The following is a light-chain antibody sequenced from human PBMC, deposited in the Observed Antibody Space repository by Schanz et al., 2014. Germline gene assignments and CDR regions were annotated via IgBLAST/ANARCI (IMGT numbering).Light chain of an antibody. Sequence: EKVLTQSPGTLSLSPGERATLSCRASQGVSSSYLAWYQQKPGQAPRLLIYAASTRATGIPARFSGSGSETEFTLTIRSLQSEDFALYYCQQYNKWPLTFGGGTKVEIK. CDR2: AAS. CDR3: QQYNKWPLT. CDR1: QGVSSSY. J-gene: IGKJ4*01. V-gene: IGKV3-15*01.